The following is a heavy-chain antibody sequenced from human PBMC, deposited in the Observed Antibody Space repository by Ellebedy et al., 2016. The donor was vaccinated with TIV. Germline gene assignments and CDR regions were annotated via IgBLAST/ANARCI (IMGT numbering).Heavy chain of an antibody. CDR1: GITSTQTL. V-gene: IGHV3-74*01. Sequence: GGSLRLXXAVSGITSTQTLMHRVRQDAGNRLEWVSRIHSEATDRRYADSVRGRFTISRDNAKNTLYLEMNNLRAEDTALYYCVRDQEDNHNPPFDHWGQGTPVTVSS. CDR3: VRDQEDNHNPPFDH. D-gene: IGHD5-24*01. J-gene: IGHJ4*02. CDR2: IHSEATDR.